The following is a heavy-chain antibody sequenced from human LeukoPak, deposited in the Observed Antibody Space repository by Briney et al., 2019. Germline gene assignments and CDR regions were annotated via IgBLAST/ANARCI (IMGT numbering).Heavy chain of an antibody. CDR3: AKGGKVVVVPAAIHVDTAMGSFDY. V-gene: IGHV3-23*01. Sequence: GGSLRLSCAASGFTFSSYAMSWVRQAPGKGLEWVSAISGSGGSTYYADSVKGRFTISRDNSKNTLYLQMHSLRAEDTAVYYCAKGGKVVVVPAAIHVDTAMGSFDYWGQGTLVTVSS. CDR1: GFTFSSYA. D-gene: IGHD2-2*01. J-gene: IGHJ4*02. CDR2: ISGSGGST.